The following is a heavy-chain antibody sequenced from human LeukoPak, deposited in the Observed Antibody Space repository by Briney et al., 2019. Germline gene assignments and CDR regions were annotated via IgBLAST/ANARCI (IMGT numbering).Heavy chain of an antibody. V-gene: IGHV1-2*02. CDR1: GYTFTGYY. J-gene: IGHJ3*02. CDR2: INPNSGGT. CDR3: ARGGGYCSGGSCYSYAFDI. Sequence: ASVKVSCKASGYTFTGYYMHWVRQAPGQGLEWMGWINPNSGGTNYAQKLQGRVTVTRDMSTSTVYMELSNLRSEDTAVYYCARGGGYCSGGSCYSYAFDIWGQGTMVTVSS. D-gene: IGHD2-15*01.